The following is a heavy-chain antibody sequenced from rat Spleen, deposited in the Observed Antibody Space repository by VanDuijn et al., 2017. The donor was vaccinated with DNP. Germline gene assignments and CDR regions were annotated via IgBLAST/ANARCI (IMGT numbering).Heavy chain of an antibody. CDR3: ARWDYDGWFAY. CDR2: ISRGGSS. CDR1: GFLLTSYG. Sequence: QVQLKESGPGLVRPSRTLSLTCTVSGFLLTSYGVSWVRQPPGKGLAWIAGISRGGSSFYSSALKSRLSISRDTSKSQVFLKMNSLQTEDTAMYFCARWDYDGWFAYWGQGTLVTVSS. D-gene: IGHD1-12*02. J-gene: IGHJ3*01. V-gene: IGHV2S12*01.